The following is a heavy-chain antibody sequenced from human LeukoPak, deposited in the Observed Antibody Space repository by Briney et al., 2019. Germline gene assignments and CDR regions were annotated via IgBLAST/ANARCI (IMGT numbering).Heavy chain of an antibody. CDR2: IYYSGST. Sequence: SETLSLTCTVSGGSISSYYWSWIRQPPGKGLEWIGYIYYSGSTNYNPSLKSRVTISVDTSKNQFSLKLSSVTAADTAVYYCARPRNSGSYYYWGQGTLVTVSS. CDR1: GGSISSYY. J-gene: IGHJ4*02. V-gene: IGHV4-59*08. CDR3: ARPRNSGSYYY. D-gene: IGHD1-26*01.